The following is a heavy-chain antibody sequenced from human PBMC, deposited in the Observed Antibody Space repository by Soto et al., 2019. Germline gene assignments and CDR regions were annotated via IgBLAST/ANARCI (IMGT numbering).Heavy chain of an antibody. CDR2: ISGRGGST. CDR1: GFTFPSYA. J-gene: IGHJ4*02. V-gene: IGHV3-23*01. Sequence: GGSVSLSCAASGFTFPSYAMTWVRQAPGKGLEWVSAISGRGGSTYYADSVKGRFTISRDNSKNTMYLEMNSLRVEDTAVYYCAKDASYDSSGHWSPLDYWGQGTLVTVSS. CDR3: AKDASYDSSGHWSPLDY. D-gene: IGHD3-22*01.